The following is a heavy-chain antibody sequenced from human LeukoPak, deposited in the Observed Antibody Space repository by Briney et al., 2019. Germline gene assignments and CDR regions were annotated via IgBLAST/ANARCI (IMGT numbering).Heavy chain of an antibody. CDR1: GFTVSSNY. CDR3: ARVVAARPYYYYMDV. V-gene: IGHV3-53*01. Sequence: LPGGPLRLSCAASGFTVSSNYMSWVRQAPGKGLEWVSVIYSGGSTYYADSVKGRFTISRDNSKNTLYLQMNSLRAEDTAVYYCARVVAARPYYYYMDVWGKGTTVTVSS. CDR2: IYSGGST. D-gene: IGHD6-6*01. J-gene: IGHJ6*03.